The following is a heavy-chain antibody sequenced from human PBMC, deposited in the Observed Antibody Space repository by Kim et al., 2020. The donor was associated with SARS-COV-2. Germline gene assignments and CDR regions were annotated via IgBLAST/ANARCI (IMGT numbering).Heavy chain of an antibody. CDR3: ARNLWYGMDV. CDR2: NK. Sequence: NKYYADSVTGRFTISRDNSKNTLYLQMNRLRAEDTAVYYCARNLWYGMDVWGQGTTVTVSS. D-gene: IGHD1-7*01. V-gene: IGHV3-30*01. J-gene: IGHJ6*02.